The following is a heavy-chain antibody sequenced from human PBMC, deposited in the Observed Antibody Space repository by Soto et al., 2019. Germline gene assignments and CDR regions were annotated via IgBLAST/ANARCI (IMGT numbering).Heavy chain of an antibody. CDR2: ISAYNGNT. CDR1: GYSFTSDG. CDR3: ARSSGWYFAEAFDI. V-gene: IGHV1-18*01. J-gene: IGHJ3*02. Sequence: ASVKVSCKASGYSFTSDGISWVRQAPGQGLEWMGWISAYNGNTNYAQKLQGRVTMTTDTSTSTAYMELRSLRSDDTAVYYCARSSGWYFAEAFDIWGQGTMVTVSS. D-gene: IGHD6-19*01.